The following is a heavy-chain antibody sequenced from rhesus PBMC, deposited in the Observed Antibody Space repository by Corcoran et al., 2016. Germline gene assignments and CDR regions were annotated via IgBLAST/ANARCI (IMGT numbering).Heavy chain of an antibody. Sequence: QLKLRDSGPGLVKPSETLSVTCAVSGGSVSSTYWSCIRQAPRKGLEWIGYIYGSCSSNNYNPSLKSRVTLSVDTSKNQLSLTLSSVTTADTAVHYCARDLNLGGLDSWGQGVVVTVSS. CDR2: IYGSCSSN. CDR1: GGSVSSTY. V-gene: IGHV4-169*02. J-gene: IGHJ6*01. CDR3: ARDLNLGGLDS. D-gene: IGHD2-2*01.